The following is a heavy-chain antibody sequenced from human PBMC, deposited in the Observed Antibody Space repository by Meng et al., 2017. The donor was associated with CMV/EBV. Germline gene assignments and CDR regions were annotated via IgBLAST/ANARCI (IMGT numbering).Heavy chain of an antibody. D-gene: IGHD2-21*01. J-gene: IGHJ4*02. CDR3: TTEGVRDCGGDCWAGTSY. CDR1: GFTSSNAW. V-gene: IGHV3-15*01. Sequence: GGPLRPSCAALGFTSSNAWMSGVRQAPGKGLDGVGRIKSKTDGGTTDYAAPVKGRFTISRDDSKNTLYLQMNSLKTEDTAVYYCTTEGVRDCGGDCWAGTSYWGQGTLVTVSS. CDR2: IKSKTDGGTT.